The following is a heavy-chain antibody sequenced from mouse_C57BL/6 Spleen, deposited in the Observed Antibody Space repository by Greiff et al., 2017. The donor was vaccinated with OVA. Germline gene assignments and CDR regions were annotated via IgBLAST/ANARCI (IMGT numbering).Heavy chain of an antibody. CDR1: GYTFTSYW. CDR3: ARSAYDGYYLY. J-gene: IGHJ2*01. CDR2: IDPSDSYT. V-gene: IGHV1-50*01. D-gene: IGHD2-3*01. Sequence: QVQLQQPGAELVKPGASVKLSCKASGYTFTSYWMQWVKQRPGQGLEWIGEIDPSDSYTNYNQKFKGKATLTVDTSSSTAYMQLSSLTSEDSAVYYCARSAYDGYYLYWGQGTTLTVSS.